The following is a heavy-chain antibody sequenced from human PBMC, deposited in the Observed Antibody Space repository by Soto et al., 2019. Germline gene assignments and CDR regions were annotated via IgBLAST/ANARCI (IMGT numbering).Heavy chain of an antibody. CDR3: AARITVTIYYYYGMDV. CDR1: GGTFSSYA. CDR2: IIPSFGTA. J-gene: IGHJ6*02. V-gene: IGHV1-69*12. D-gene: IGHD1-7*01. Sequence: QVQLLQSGAEVKKPGSSVKVSCKASGGTFSSYAIGWVRQAPGHGLEWMGGIIPSFGTADYAQKFQGRVTITADESTSTAYMELSILRSEDPAVYSCAARITVTIYYYYGMDVWGQGTTVTVSS.